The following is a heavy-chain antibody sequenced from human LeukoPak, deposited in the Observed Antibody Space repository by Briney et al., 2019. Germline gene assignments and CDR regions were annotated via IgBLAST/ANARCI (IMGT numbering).Heavy chain of an antibody. CDR1: GFTFSSYS. J-gene: IGHJ3*02. V-gene: IGHV3-48*01. CDR2: ISSSSSTI. CDR3: VKSTRTGTWGDAFDI. D-gene: IGHD3-16*01. Sequence: GGSLRLSCAASGFTFSSYSMNWVRQAPGKGLEWVSYISSSSSTIYYADSVKGRFTISGDNSKKTLYLQMNSLRVDDTAVYYCVKSTRTGTWGDAFDIWGQGTMVTVSS.